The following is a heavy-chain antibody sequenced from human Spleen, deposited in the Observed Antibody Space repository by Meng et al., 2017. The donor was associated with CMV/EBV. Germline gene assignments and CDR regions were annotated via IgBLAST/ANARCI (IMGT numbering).Heavy chain of an antibody. CDR2: SYYTGA. V-gene: IGHV4-31*03. J-gene: IGHJ4*02. CDR3: ARMRGSGSADY. CDR1: GGPIKNPNYY. Sequence: SETLSLTCTVSGGPIKNPNYYWSCNRHQPGKGLEWLGYSYYTGAYYNPSLASRIFISLDSSSNRYSLTLRAVTAADTALYFCARMRGSGSADYWGPGTLVTVSS. D-gene: IGHD3-10*01.